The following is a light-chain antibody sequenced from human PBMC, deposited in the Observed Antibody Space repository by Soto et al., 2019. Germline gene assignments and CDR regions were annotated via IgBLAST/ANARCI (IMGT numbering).Light chain of an antibody. CDR1: QALNTR. Sequence: EIVLTQSPATLSAFPGDRVTLSCRASQALNTRLAWYQHKPGQAPRLLIYLTSNRAAGAPSRFSAWGSETDFTLTISDVQPEDFAVYYCHQRQSWPRTFGQGTKVDIK. J-gene: IGKJ1*01. V-gene: IGKV3-11*01. CDR3: HQRQSWPRT. CDR2: LTS.